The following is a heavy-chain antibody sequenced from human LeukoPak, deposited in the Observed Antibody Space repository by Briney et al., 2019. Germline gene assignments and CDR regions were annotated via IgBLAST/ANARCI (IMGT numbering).Heavy chain of an antibody. CDR2: ITGSGDTT. CDR3: AKHPTRSYDFWSGYFIL. Sequence: GGSLRLSCAASGFTFSSYWMSWVRQAPGKGLEWLSEITGSGDTTDCADSVKGRLTISRDNLKNTLYLQINSLRAEDTAVYYCAKHPTRSYDFWSGYFILWGQGTLVAVSS. V-gene: IGHV3-23*01. J-gene: IGHJ4*02. CDR1: GFTFSSYW. D-gene: IGHD3-3*01.